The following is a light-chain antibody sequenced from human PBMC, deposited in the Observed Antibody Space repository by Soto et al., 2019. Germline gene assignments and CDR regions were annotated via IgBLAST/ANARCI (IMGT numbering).Light chain of an antibody. Sequence: EIVLTQSPATLSLSPGERATLSCRASQSVNINLAWYQQRPGQAPRLFIFGASFRATGIPDRFSGSGPGTDFTLTIDRLEPEDSAVYYCQQYGDSPRTFGQGTKVDI. J-gene: IGKJ1*01. CDR1: QSVNIN. CDR2: GAS. CDR3: QQYGDSPRT. V-gene: IGKV3-20*01.